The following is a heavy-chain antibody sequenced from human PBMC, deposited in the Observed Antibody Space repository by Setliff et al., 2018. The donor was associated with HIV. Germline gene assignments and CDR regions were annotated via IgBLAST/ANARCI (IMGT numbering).Heavy chain of an antibody. CDR3: ARDPYGYCTTTTCYVPGY. CDR1: GGTFSSYP. Sequence: SVKVSCKASGGTFSSYPISWVRQAPGQGLEWMGGIIPIFGTTHYAQKFQGRVTVTADESTSTAYMQLSSLRSEDTAIYYCARDPYGYCTTTTCYVPGYWGQGTLVTVSS. CDR2: IIPIFGTT. D-gene: IGHD2-2*03. J-gene: IGHJ4*02. V-gene: IGHV1-69*13.